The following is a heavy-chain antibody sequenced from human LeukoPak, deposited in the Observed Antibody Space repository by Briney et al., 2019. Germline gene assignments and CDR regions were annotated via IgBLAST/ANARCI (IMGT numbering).Heavy chain of an antibody. J-gene: IGHJ3*02. CDR1: GGSISSSSYY. V-gene: IGHV4-39*02. CDR2: IYYSGST. Sequence: SETLSLTCAVSGGSISSSSYYWDWIRQPPGKGLEWIASIYYSGSTYYNPSLKSRVTISVDTSKNQFSLKLSSVTAADTAVYYCARDSSSARAFDIWGQGTMVTVSS. CDR3: ARDSSSARAFDI. D-gene: IGHD6-6*01.